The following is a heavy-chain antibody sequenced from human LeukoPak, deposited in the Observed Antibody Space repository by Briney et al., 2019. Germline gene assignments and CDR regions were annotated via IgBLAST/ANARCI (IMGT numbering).Heavy chain of an antibody. Sequence: GGSLRLSCAASGFTFSSYSMNWVRQAPGKGLEWVSSISSSSSYIYYADSVKGRFTISRDNAKNSLYLQMNSLRAEDTAVYYCASDQLGYCSSTSCYRAHDWGQGTLVTVPS. V-gene: IGHV3-21*01. CDR1: GFTFSSYS. J-gene: IGHJ4*02. CDR2: ISSSSSYI. D-gene: IGHD2-2*01. CDR3: ASDQLGYCSSTSCYRAHD.